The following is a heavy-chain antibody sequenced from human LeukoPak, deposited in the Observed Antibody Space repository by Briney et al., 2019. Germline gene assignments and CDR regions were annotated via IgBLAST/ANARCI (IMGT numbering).Heavy chain of an antibody. CDR3: ARSLGADY. J-gene: IGHJ4*02. V-gene: IGHV3-30-3*01. D-gene: IGHD3-16*01. CDR2: ISYDGSNK. CDR1: GFTFSSYA. Sequence: PGRSLRLSCAASGFTFSSYAMHWVRQAPGKGLEWVAVISYDGSNKYYADSVKGRFTISRDNSKNTLYLQMNSLRAEDTAVYYCARSLGADYWGQGTLVTVSS.